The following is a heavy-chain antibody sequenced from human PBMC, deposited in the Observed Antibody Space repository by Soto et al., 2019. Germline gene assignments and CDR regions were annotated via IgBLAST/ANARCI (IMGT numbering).Heavy chain of an antibody. CDR2: IYYSGST. D-gene: IGHD4-17*01. J-gene: IGHJ4*02. CDR3: ARHQLYGDYLNDY. Sequence: PSETLSLTCTVSGGSISSSSYYWGWIRQPPGKGLEWIGSIYYSGSTYYNPSLKSRVTISVDTSKNQFSLKLSSVTAADTAVYYCARHQLYGDYLNDYWGQGTLVTVSS. CDR1: GGSISSSSYY. V-gene: IGHV4-39*01.